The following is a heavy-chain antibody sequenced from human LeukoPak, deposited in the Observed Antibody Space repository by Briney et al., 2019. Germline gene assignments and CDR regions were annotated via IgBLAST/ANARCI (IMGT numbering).Heavy chain of an antibody. CDR3: ARGHQWLAQKYGMDV. V-gene: IGHV4-59*01. CDR1: GGSISSYY. Sequence: SVTLSLTCTVSGGSISSYYWSWIRQPPGKGLEWIGYIYYSGSTNYNPSLKSRVTISVDTSKNQFSLKLSSVTAADTAVYYCARGHQWLAQKYGMDVWGKGTTVTVSS. J-gene: IGHJ6*04. D-gene: IGHD6-19*01. CDR2: IYYSGST.